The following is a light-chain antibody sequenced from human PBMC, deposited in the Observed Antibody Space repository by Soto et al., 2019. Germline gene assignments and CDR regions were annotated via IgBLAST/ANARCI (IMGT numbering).Light chain of an antibody. CDR2: DVT. V-gene: IGLV2-14*03. CDR1: SSDVGAYNY. J-gene: IGLJ3*02. Sequence: QSALTQPASVSGSPGQSITISCTGTSSDVGAYNYVSWYQQHPGKAPKLIISDVTNRPSGVSNRFSGSKSGNTASLTISGLQAEDEADYHCSSYTSGITVVFGGGTKLTVL. CDR3: SSYTSGITVV.